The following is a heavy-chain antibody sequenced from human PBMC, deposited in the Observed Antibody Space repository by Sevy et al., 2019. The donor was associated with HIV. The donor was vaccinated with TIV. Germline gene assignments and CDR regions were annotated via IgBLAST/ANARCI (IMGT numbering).Heavy chain of an antibody. CDR3: ARPRANYVDHYFFYAMDV. V-gene: IGHV3-30-3*01. CDR2: ISYDGSDK. J-gene: IGHJ6*02. Sequence: GGSLTLSCTASGFAFTNYYAMHWVRQAPGKGLEWVALISYDGSDKFYADSVKGRFTITRDNFKNTLYLQMNGLTTEDTAVYYCARPRANYVDHYFFYAMDVWGQGTTVTVSS. D-gene: IGHD4-17*01. CDR1: GFAFTNYYA.